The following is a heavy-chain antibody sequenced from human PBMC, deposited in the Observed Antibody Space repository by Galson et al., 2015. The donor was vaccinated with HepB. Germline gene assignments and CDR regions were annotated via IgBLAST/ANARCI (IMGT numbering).Heavy chain of an antibody. D-gene: IGHD2-15*01. CDR2: IKQDGSEK. J-gene: IGHJ6*02. V-gene: IGHV3-7*03. Sequence: SLRLSCAASGFTFSSYWMSWVRQAPGKGLEWVANIKQDGSEKYYVDSVKGRFTISRDNAKNSLYLQMNSLRAEDTAVYYCARDQSGGRYYYYGMDVWGQGTTVTVS. CDR1: GFTFSSYW. CDR3: ARDQSGGRYYYYGMDV.